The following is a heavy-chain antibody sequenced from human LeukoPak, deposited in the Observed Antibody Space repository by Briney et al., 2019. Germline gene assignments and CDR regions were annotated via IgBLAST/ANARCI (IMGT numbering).Heavy chain of an antibody. D-gene: IGHD3-22*01. CDR1: GFTFSDYA. Sequence: GRSLRLSCAASGFTFSDYAMHWVRQAPGKGLEWVSTISYDGDHKYYEDSLKDRFTISRDNSKSTLYLQMNSLRVEDTAVYYCARGRNVVAISGYFDYWGQGTLVTVSS. V-gene: IGHV3-30-3*01. CDR2: ISYDGDHK. J-gene: IGHJ4*02. CDR3: ARGRNVVAISGYFDY.